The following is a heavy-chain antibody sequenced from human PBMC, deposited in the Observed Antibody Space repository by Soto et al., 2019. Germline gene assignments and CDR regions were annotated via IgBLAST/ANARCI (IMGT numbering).Heavy chain of an antibody. J-gene: IGHJ3*02. CDR2: INPSGGST. Sequence: ASVKVSCKASGYTFTSYYMHWVRQAPGQGLEWMGIINPSGGSTSYAQKFQGRVTMTRDTSTRTVYMELSSLRSEDTAVYYCARDGSRITMIVVAPDAFDIWGQGTMVTVSS. CDR1: GYTFTSYY. CDR3: ARDGSRITMIVVAPDAFDI. V-gene: IGHV1-46*01. D-gene: IGHD3-22*01.